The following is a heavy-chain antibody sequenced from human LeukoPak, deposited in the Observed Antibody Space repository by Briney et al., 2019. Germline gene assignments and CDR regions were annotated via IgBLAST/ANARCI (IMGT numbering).Heavy chain of an antibody. CDR3: ARDNWIEAHYFDY. CDR2: ISWNSGSI. D-gene: IGHD1-1*01. V-gene: IGHV3-9*01. CDR1: GFSFDDYA. Sequence: GGSLRLSCAASGFSFDDYAMHWVRQAPGKGLEWVSSISWNSGSIAYADSVKGRFTISRDNAKNSLYLQMNSLRAEDTAVYYCARDNWIEAHYFDYWGQGTLVTVSS. J-gene: IGHJ4*02.